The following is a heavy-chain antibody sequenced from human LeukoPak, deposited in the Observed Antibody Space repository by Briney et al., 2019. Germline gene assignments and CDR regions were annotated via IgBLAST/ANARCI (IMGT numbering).Heavy chain of an antibody. CDR2: ISGSGGST. Sequence: GGSLRLSCAASGFTFSSYAMSWVRQAPGKGLEWVSAISGSGGSTYYADSVKGRFTITRDNSKNTLYLQMNSLRAEDTAVYYCAKAGWELLRGSFDYWGQGTLVTVSS. CDR1: GFTFSSYA. J-gene: IGHJ4*02. CDR3: AKAGWELLRGSFDY. V-gene: IGHV3-23*01. D-gene: IGHD1-26*01.